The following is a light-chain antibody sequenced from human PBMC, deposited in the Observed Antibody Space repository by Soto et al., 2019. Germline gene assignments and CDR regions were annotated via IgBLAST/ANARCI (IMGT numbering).Light chain of an antibody. J-gene: IGKJ1*01. CDR3: QQYNYLWT. CDR2: KAS. Sequence: LQMTQSPSTLSASVGDTVTITCRASQSINSGLAWYQQKPGRAPKLLIYKASSLESGVPSRFSGSAYGTEFTLTISSLLPEDFATYYCQQYNYLWTFGQGTKVEIK. CDR1: QSINSG. V-gene: IGKV1-5*03.